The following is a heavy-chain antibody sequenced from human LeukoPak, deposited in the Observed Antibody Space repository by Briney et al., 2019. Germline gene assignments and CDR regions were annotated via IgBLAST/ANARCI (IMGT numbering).Heavy chain of an antibody. CDR2: ISSSSSYI. V-gene: IGHV3-21*01. CDR1: GFTFSSYS. J-gene: IGHJ6*02. Sequence: PGGSLRLSCAASGFTFSSYSMNWVRQAPGKGLEWVSSISSSSSYIYYADSVKGRFTISRDNAKNSLYLQMNSLRAEDTAVYYCARDEREDDLAGYYYYGMDVWGQGTTVTVSS. CDR3: ARDEREDDLAGYYYYGMDV. D-gene: IGHD1-26*01.